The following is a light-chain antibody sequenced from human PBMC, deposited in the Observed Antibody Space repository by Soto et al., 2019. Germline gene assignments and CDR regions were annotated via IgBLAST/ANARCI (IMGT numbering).Light chain of an antibody. V-gene: IGLV2-14*03. Sequence: QSALTQPASVSGSPGQSITVSCTGTSSDVGGYNSVSWYQQHPGKPSKLIIYEVSNRPSGVSDRFSGSKSGNTASLTISGLQAEDEADYYCSSYTSTSSYVFATGTKVTVL. J-gene: IGLJ1*01. CDR3: SSYTSTSSYV. CDR1: SSDVGGYNS. CDR2: EVS.